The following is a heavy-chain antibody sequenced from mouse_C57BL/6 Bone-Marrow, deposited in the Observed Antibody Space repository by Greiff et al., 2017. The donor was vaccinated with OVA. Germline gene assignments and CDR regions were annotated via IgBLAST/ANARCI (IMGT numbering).Heavy chain of an antibody. J-gene: IGHJ3*01. CDR2: ISGGGGNT. CDR3: ARRYYGYDGAWFAD. D-gene: IGHD2-2*01. V-gene: IGHV5-9*01. Sequence: EVHLVESGGGLVKPGGSLKLSCAASGFTFSSYTMSWVRQTPEKRLKWVATISGGGGNTYYPASVQGRFTISRATATNTLYLQMSSLRSEDTALYYCARRYYGYDGAWFADWGQGTLVTVSA. CDR1: GFTFSSYT.